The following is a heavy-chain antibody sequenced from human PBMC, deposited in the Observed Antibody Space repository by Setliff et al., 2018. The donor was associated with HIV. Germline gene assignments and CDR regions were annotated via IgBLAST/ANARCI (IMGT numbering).Heavy chain of an antibody. CDR1: GFTFSNYA. V-gene: IGHV3-23*01. CDR3: AKGGYGGAYYVAGY. Sequence: GGSLRLSCAASGFTFSNYAMSWVRQAPGKGLEWVSTISGNGDTTYYADFVKGRFTIARDDTKNTVSLQMTNLEPGDTAMYYCAKGGYGGAYYVAGYWGQGTKVTVSS. D-gene: IGHD5-18*01. J-gene: IGHJ4*02. CDR2: ISGNGDTT.